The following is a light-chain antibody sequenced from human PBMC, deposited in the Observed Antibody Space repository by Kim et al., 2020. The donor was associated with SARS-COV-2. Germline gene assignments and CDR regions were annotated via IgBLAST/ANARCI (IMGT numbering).Light chain of an antibody. CDR2: SNN. Sequence: PGQRVTISCSGSSSNIGSNSVNWYQQRPGTAPKLLIYSNNKRPSGVPDRFSGSKSGTSASLAISGLQSEDEADYYCAAWDDSSYVFGTGTKVTVL. J-gene: IGLJ1*01. V-gene: IGLV1-44*01. CDR3: AAWDDSSYV. CDR1: SSNIGSNS.